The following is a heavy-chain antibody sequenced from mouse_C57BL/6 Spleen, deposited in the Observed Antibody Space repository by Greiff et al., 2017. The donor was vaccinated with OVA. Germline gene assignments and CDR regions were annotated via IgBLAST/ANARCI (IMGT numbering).Heavy chain of an antibody. V-gene: IGHV5-17*01. CDR2: ISSGSSTI. CDR1: GFTFSDYG. J-gene: IGHJ3*01. CDR3: ARPGYYGYEAWFAY. Sequence: EVMLVESGGGLVKPGGSLKLSCAAAGFTFSDYGMHWVRQAPEKGLEWVAYISSGSSTIYYADTVKGRFTISRDNAKNTLFLKMTSLRSEDTAMYYCARPGYYGYEAWFAYWGQGTLVTVSA. D-gene: IGHD2-2*01.